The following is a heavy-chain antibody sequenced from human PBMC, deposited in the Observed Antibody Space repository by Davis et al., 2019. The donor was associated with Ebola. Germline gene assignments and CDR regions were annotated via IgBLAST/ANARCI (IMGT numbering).Heavy chain of an antibody. V-gene: IGHV2-26*01. J-gene: IGHJ5*01. CDR1: GFSLSNARMG. Sequence: SGPTLVKPTETLTLTCTVSGFSLSNARMGVSWIRQPPGKALEWLAHIFSNDEKFYSTSLKSRPTISKDTSKSQVVLTMTNMDPVDTATYHCARLTGYTSNWYGRDWFDSWGQGTLVTVSS. CDR3: ARLTGYTSNWYGRDWFDS. CDR2: IFSNDEK. D-gene: IGHD6-13*01.